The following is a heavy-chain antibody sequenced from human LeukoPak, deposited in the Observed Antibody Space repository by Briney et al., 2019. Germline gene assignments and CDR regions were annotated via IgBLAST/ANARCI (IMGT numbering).Heavy chain of an antibody. CDR3: ARETVGGFFKWPQPFDP. CDR2: ISAFNSNT. J-gene: IGHJ5*02. Sequence: GGSLRLSCAASGFTFTSYAMHWVRQAPGQGLEWMGWISAFNSNTNYAQNLQGRVTMTTDTSTSTAYMELRSLRSDDTAVYYCARETVGGFFKWPQPFDPWGQGTLVTVSS. V-gene: IGHV1-18*01. D-gene: IGHD3-3*01. CDR1: GFTFTSYA.